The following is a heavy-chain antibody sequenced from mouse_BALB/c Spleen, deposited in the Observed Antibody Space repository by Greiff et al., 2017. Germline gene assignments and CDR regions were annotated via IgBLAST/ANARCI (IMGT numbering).Heavy chain of an antibody. CDR2: ISSGGSYT. CDR1: GFTFSSYG. Sequence: EVHLVESGGDLVKPGGSLKLSCAASGFTFSSYGMSWVRQTPDKRLEWVATISSGGSYTYYPASVKGRFTISRDNAKNTLYLQMSSLKSEDTAMYYCARQRGYPWCAYWGQGTLVTVSA. D-gene: IGHD5-1-1*01. J-gene: IGHJ3*01. CDR3: ARQRGYPWCAY. V-gene: IGHV5-6*01.